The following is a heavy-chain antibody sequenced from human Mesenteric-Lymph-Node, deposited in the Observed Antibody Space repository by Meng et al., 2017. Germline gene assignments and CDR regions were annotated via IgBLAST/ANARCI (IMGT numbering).Heavy chain of an antibody. Sequence: GESLKISCPASGFTFGDYAMSWFRQAPGKGLEWVGCIRSKAYGGTTEYAASVKGRFTISRDDSKSIAYLQMNSLKTEDKAVYYCTRDREEGPAVFGDYGVYYFDYWGQGTLVTVSS. CDR2: IRSKAYGGTT. CDR3: TRDREEGPAVFGDYGVYYFDY. D-gene: IGHD4-17*01. J-gene: IGHJ4*02. V-gene: IGHV3-49*03. CDR1: GFTFGDYA.